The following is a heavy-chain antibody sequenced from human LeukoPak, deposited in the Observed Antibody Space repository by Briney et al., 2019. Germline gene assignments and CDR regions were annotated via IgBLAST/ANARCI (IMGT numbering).Heavy chain of an antibody. CDR2: INHSGST. Sequence: SETLSLTCTVSGGSINSDSYYWSWIRQPPGKGLEWIGEINHSGSTNYNPSLKSRVTISVDTSKNQFSLKLSSVTAADTAVYYCARGRKQLVVYWGQGTLVTVSS. D-gene: IGHD6-13*01. J-gene: IGHJ4*02. CDR1: GGSINSDSYY. CDR3: ARGRKQLVVY. V-gene: IGHV4-39*07.